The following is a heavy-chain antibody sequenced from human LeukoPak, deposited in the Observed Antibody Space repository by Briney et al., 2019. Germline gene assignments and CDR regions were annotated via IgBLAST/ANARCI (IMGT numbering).Heavy chain of an antibody. Sequence: SETLSLTCAVYGGSFSGYYWSWIRQPPGKGLEWIGEINHSGSTNYNPSLKSRVTISVDTSKNQFSLKLSSVTAADTAVYYCARNVITGTTNAFDIWGQGTMVTVSS. CDR3: ARNVITGTTNAFDI. D-gene: IGHD1-7*01. J-gene: IGHJ3*02. CDR1: GGSFSGYY. V-gene: IGHV4-34*01. CDR2: INHSGST.